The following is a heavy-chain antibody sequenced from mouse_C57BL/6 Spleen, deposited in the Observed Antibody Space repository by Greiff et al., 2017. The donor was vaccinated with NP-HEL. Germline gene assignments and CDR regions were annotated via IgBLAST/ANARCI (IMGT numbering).Heavy chain of an antibody. CDR2: IYPGDGDT. Sequence: VKLLESGPELVKPGASVKISCKASGYAFSSSWMNWVKQRPGKGLEWIGRIYPGDGDTNYNGKFKGKATLTADKSSSTAYMQLSSLTSEDSAVYFCARERDGNFDYWGQGTTLTVSS. J-gene: IGHJ2*01. CDR1: GYAFSSSW. V-gene: IGHV1-82*01. D-gene: IGHD2-1*01. CDR3: ARERDGNFDY.